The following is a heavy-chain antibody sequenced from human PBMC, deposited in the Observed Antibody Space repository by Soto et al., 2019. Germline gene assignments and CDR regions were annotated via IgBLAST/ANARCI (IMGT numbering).Heavy chain of an antibody. CDR2: IYYSGST. CDR1: GGSISSYY. V-gene: IGHV4-59*01. CDR3: ARLVGSTSQSHGDYYYGMDV. D-gene: IGHD2-2*01. J-gene: IGHJ6*02. Sequence: SETLSLTCTVSGGSISSYYWSWIRQPPGEGLEWIGYIYYSGSTNYNPSLKSRVIISVDTSKNQFSLKLSSVTAADTAVYYCARLVGSTSQSHGDYYYGMDVWGQGTTVTVSS.